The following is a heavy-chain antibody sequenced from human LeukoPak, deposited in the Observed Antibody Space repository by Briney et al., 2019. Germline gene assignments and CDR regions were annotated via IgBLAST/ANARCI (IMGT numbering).Heavy chain of an antibody. CDR2: ISGSGGST. Sequence: GGSLRLSCAASGFTFSSYAMSWVRQAPGKGLEWVSGISGSGGSTYYADSVKGRFTISRDNSKNTLYLQMNSLRADDTAVYYCAKVSESNYDILTGYYTPYYFDYWGQGTLVTVSS. J-gene: IGHJ4*02. CDR3: AKVSESNYDILTGYYTPYYFDY. CDR1: GFTFSSYA. D-gene: IGHD3-9*01. V-gene: IGHV3-23*01.